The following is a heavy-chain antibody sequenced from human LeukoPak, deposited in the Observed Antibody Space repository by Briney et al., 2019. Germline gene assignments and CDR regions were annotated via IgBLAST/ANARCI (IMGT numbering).Heavy chain of an antibody. CDR3: AKDLPYYHDSSGYYYPWVY. Sequence: GGSLRLSCAASGFTFSSYAMSWVRQAPGKGLEWVSAISGSGGSTYYADSVKGRFTISRDNSKNTLYLQMNSLRAEDTAVYYCAKDLPYYHDSSGYYYPWVYWGQGTLVTVSS. J-gene: IGHJ4*02. CDR1: GFTFSSYA. D-gene: IGHD3-22*01. CDR2: ISGSGGST. V-gene: IGHV3-23*01.